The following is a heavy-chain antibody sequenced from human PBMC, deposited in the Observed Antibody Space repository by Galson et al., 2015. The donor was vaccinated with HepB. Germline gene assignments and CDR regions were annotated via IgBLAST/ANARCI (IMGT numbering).Heavy chain of an antibody. CDR1: GFTFSSYS. V-gene: IGHV3-21*01. J-gene: IGHJ4*02. Sequence: SLRLSCAASGFTFSSYSMNWVRQAPGKGLEWVSSISSSSSYIYYADSVKGRFTISRDNAKNSLYLQMNSLRAEDTAVYYCARDLAARYYFDYWGQGTLVTVSS. D-gene: IGHD6-6*01. CDR3: ARDLAARYYFDY. CDR2: ISSSSSYI.